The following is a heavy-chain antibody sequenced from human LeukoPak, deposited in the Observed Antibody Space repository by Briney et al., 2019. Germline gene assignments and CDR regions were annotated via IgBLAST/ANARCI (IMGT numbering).Heavy chain of an antibody. CDR3: AKDHDPYDFWSGSFDY. CDR2: IRGDGTNK. CDR1: GFTVSTYG. Sequence: PGGSLRLSCAASGFTVSTYGMHWVRQAPGKGLEWVAFIRGDGTNKYYADSVKGRFTISRDNSKNTLYLQMNSLRAEDTAVYYCAKDHDPYDFWSGSFDYWGQGTLVTVSS. D-gene: IGHD3-3*01. J-gene: IGHJ4*02. V-gene: IGHV3-30*02.